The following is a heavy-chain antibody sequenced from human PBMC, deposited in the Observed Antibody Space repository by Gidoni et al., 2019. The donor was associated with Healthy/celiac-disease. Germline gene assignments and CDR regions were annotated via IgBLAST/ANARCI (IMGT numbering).Heavy chain of an antibody. CDR1: GFTFTSSA. V-gene: IGHV1-58*02. CDR3: AAGANVLLWFGELYYGMDV. D-gene: IGHD3-10*01. Sequence: QMQLVQSGPEVKKPGTSVKVSCKASGFTFTSSAMQWVRQARGQRLEWIGWIVVGSGNTNYAQKFQERVTITRDMSTSTAYMELSSLRSEDTAVYYCAAGANVLLWFGELYYGMDVWGQGTTVTVSS. CDR2: IVVGSGNT. J-gene: IGHJ6*02.